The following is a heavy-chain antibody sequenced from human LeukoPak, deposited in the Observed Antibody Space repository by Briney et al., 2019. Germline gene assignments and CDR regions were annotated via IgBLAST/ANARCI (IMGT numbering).Heavy chain of an antibody. V-gene: IGHV3-23*01. D-gene: IGHD1-7*01. J-gene: IGHJ4*02. CDR1: GFTLSNFA. CDR3: ARAVIPTTSRHFDY. CDR2: LSGRGDDP. Sequence: GGSLRLSCAASGFTLSNFAMSWVRQAPGKGLEWVSTLSGRGDDPYYADSVKGRFTVSRDNSKNTLYLQMNSLRAEDTAVYYCARAVIPTTSRHFDYWGQGTLVTVSS.